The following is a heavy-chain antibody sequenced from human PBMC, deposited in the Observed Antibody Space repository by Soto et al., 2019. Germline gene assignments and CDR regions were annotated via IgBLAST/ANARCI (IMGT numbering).Heavy chain of an antibody. CDR1: GGSISSYY. J-gene: IGHJ4*02. CDR2: IYYSGST. D-gene: IGHD6-6*01. V-gene: IGHV4-59*01. CDR3: ARLDSSSFPYYFDY. Sequence: SETLSLTCTVSGGSISSYYWSWIRRPPGKGLEWIGYIYYSGSTNYNPSLKSRVTISVDTSKNQFSLKLSSVTAADTAVYYCARLDSSSFPYYFDYWGQGTLVTVSS.